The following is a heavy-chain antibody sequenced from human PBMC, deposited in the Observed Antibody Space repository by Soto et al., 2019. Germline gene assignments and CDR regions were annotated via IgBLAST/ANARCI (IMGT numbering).Heavy chain of an antibody. J-gene: IGHJ6*02. CDR2: VSHSGST. V-gene: IGHV4-59*01. Sequence: SETLSLTCTVSGGSISDDYWSWIRQPPGKGLEWIGHVSHSGSTNYNPSLKSRVTISVDTSKRQFSLKLSSVTAADTALYYCARVNYGDYYYGMDVWGQGTTVTVSS. D-gene: IGHD4-17*01. CDR1: GGSISDDY. CDR3: ARVNYGDYYYGMDV.